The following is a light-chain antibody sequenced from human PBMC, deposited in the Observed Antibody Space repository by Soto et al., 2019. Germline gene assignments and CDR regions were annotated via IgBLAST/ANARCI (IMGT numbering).Light chain of an antibody. V-gene: IGLV2-14*01. CDR3: GSYTSSSTEL. J-gene: IGLJ2*01. CDR1: SSDVCRYNY. CDR2: EAR. Sequence: QPLLPKPCSRYGSHANSSNISCTATSSDVCRYNYVSGYHHHPSKAPKLMIYEARNLPSGVSYRCHGRHSRNTASLATAGVQAEDEADYNCGSYTSSSTELYGGGTRVIVL.